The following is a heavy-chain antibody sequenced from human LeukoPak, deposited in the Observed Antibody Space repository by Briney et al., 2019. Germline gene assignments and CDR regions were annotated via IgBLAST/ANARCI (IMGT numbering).Heavy chain of an antibody. D-gene: IGHD2-2*02. J-gene: IGHJ3*02. CDR1: GGSISSHY. CDR2: IYYSGST. Sequence: SETLSLTCTVSGGSISSHYWSWIRQPPGKGLEWIGYIYYSGSTNYNPSLESRVTISVDTSKNQFSLKLSSVTAADTAVYYCARRIVVVPAAIHGHDAFDIWGQGTMVTVSS. V-gene: IGHV4-59*11. CDR3: ARRIVVVPAAIHGHDAFDI.